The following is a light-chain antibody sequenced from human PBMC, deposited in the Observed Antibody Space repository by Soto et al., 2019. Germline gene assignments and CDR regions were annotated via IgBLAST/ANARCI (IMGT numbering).Light chain of an antibody. J-gene: IGKJ1*01. Sequence: IQMTQSPSSLSASVGDRVTITCRASQSITTYLNWYQQTSGEAPKLLIYAAARLQTGVPSRFSGSGSGTDFTLTISSLQPEDFATYYCHQAYGAPPTFGQGTKVEIK. CDR2: AAA. CDR1: QSITTY. V-gene: IGKV1-39*01. CDR3: HQAYGAPPT.